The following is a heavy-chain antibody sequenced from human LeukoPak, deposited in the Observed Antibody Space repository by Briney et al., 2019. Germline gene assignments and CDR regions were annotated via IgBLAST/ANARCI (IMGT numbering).Heavy chain of an antibody. CDR2: IYCSGST. CDR1: GGSISSYY. CDR3: ARSRIAVAGNFDY. V-gene: IGHV4-59*01. Sequence: SETLSLTCTVSGGSISSYYWSWIRQPPGKGLEWIGYIYCSGSTNYNPSLKSRVTISVDTSKNQFSLKLSSVTAADTAVYYCARSRIAVAGNFDYWGQGTLVTVSS. D-gene: IGHD6-19*01. J-gene: IGHJ4*02.